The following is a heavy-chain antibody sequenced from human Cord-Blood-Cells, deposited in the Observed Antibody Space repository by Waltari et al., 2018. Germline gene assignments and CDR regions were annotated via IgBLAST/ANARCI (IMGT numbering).Heavy chain of an antibody. V-gene: IGHV1-69*01. D-gene: IGHD3-10*01. Sequence: QVQLVQSGAEVKKPGSSVKVSCKASGGTFSSYAISLGRQAPGQGLEWMGGIIPIFGTANYAQKFQGRVTITADESTSTAYMELSSLRSEDTAVYYCARSRYLWFGELLNFDYWGQGTLVTVSS. CDR1: GGTFSSYA. CDR2: IIPIFGTA. J-gene: IGHJ4*02. CDR3: ARSRYLWFGELLNFDY.